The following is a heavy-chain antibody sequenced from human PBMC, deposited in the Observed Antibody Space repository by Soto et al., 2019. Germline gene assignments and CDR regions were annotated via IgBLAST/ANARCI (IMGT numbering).Heavy chain of an antibody. CDR1: GGSISSGGYY. CDR2: IYYSGST. J-gene: IGHJ6*02. Sequence: SETLSLTCTVSGGSISSGGYYWSWIRQHPGKGLEWIGYIYYSGSTYYNPSLKSRVTISVDTSKNQFSLKLSSVTAADTAVYYCARSPGRNPYDFWSGYYPAFPGLYGMDVWGQGTTVTVYS. D-gene: IGHD3-3*01. CDR3: ARSPGRNPYDFWSGYYPAFPGLYGMDV. V-gene: IGHV4-31*03.